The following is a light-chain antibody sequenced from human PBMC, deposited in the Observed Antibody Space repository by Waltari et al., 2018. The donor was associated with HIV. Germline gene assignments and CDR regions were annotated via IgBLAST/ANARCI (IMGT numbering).Light chain of an antibody. V-gene: IGLV2-14*03. Sequence: QSALTQPASVSGSPGQSITISCIGTSNDVGGYNHVSWYQRHPGKAPKLLIYDVTNRPSGVSNPFSGSKSGNTASLAISGLQAEDEADYYCASYRYSTKSYVFGTGTTVTVL. CDR3: ASYRYSTKSYV. CDR1: SNDVGGYNH. J-gene: IGLJ1*01. CDR2: DVT.